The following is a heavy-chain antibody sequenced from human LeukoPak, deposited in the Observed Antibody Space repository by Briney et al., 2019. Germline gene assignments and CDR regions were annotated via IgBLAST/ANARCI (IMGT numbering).Heavy chain of an antibody. J-gene: IGHJ4*02. CDR1: GLSFSNYW. CDR3: ASAYTYVRLGDH. D-gene: IGHD3-16*01. CDR2: TNLHGTAV. Sequence: GGSLRLSCAVSGLSFSNYWMHWVRQAPGKGRVWVARTNLHGTAVDYADSVKGRFTISRDNAKNTLFLQMNSLRAEDTAVYYCASAYTYVRLGDHWGQGTLATVSS. V-gene: IGHV3-74*01.